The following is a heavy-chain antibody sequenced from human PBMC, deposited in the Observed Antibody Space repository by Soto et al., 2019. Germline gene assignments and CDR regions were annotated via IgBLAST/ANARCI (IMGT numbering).Heavy chain of an antibody. CDR3: ARDLFGSGYWGYYYYYGMDV. D-gene: IGHD3-22*01. V-gene: IGHV3-30-3*01. CDR2: ISYDGSNK. CDR1: GFTFSSYP. Sequence: QVQLVESGGGVVQPGRSLRLSCAASGFTFSSYPMHWVRQAPGKGLEWVAVISYDGSNKYYADSVKGQFTISRDNSKNTLYLQMNSLRAEDTAVYYCARDLFGSGYWGYYYYYGMDVWGQGTTVTVSS. J-gene: IGHJ6*02.